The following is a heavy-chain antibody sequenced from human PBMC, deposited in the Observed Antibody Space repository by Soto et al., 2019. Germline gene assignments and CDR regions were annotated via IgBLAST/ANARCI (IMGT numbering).Heavy chain of an antibody. CDR2: ISYDGSNK. Sequence: QTGGSLRLSCAASGFTFSSYAMHWVRQAPGKGLEWVAVISYDGSNKYYADPVKGRFTISRDNSKNTLYLQMNSLRAEDTAVYYCVGGSYYFNWGQGTLVTVSS. J-gene: IGHJ4*02. CDR3: VGGSYYFN. CDR1: GFTFSSYA. D-gene: IGHD1-26*01. V-gene: IGHV3-30-3*01.